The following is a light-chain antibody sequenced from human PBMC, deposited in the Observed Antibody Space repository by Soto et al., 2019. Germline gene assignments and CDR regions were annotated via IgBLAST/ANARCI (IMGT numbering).Light chain of an antibody. V-gene: IGLV2-14*01. CDR1: SSDIGAYDY. CDR2: EVN. CDR3: SSYTSSSTLAYV. J-gene: IGLJ1*01. Sequence: QSALTQPASLSGSPGQSITISCTGTSSDIGAYDYVSWFQQHPGKAPKLMISEVNNRPSGVSNRFSGSKSGNTASLTISGLQAEDEADYYCSSYTSSSTLAYVFGTGTKVTVL.